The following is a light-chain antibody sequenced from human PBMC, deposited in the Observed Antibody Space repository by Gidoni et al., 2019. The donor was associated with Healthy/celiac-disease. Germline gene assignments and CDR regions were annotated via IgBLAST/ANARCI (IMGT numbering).Light chain of an antibody. CDR2: AAS. CDR3: QQSYSTPS. Sequence: DIQMTQSPSSLSASVGERVTITCRASQSISSYLNWYQQKPGKAHKLLIYAASSLQSGVPSRFSGSGSGTDFTLTISSLQPEDFATYYCQQSYSTPSFGQGTKLEIK. J-gene: IGKJ2*03. CDR1: QSISSY. V-gene: IGKV1-39*01.